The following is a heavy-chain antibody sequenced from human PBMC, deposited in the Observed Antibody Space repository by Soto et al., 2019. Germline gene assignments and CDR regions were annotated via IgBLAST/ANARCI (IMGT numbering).Heavy chain of an antibody. CDR1: GFTFTNYA. V-gene: IGHV3-23*01. J-gene: IGHJ4*02. Sequence: GGSLRLSCTASGFTFTNYAMSWVRQAPGKGLEWVSGISGTGGSTYYADSVKGQFTISRDNSKNTLYLQMSSLRAEDTAVYYCAKAEHKYYDILTGYYLLNYWGQGTLVTVSS. CDR3: AKAEHKYYDILTGYYLLNY. D-gene: IGHD3-9*01. CDR2: ISGTGGST.